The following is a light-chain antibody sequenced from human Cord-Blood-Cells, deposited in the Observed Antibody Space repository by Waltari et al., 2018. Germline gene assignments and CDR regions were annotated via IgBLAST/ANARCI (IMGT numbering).Light chain of an antibody. CDR1: SSDVGGYNY. Sequence: QSALTQPRSVSGSPGQSVTISCTGTSSDVGGYNYVSWYQQHPGKAPKLMIYDVSKRPSGFPDRCSGSKSGNTASLTISGLQAEDEADYYCCSYAGSYTFHVVFGGGTKLTVL. J-gene: IGLJ2*01. CDR3: CSYAGSYTFHVV. V-gene: IGLV2-11*01. CDR2: DVS.